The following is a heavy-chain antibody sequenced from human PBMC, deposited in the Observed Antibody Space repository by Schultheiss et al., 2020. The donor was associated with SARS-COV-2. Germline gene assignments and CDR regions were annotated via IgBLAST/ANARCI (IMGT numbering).Heavy chain of an antibody. V-gene: IGHV3-30*01. J-gene: IGHJ4*02. CDR3: ARDGRFLEWLLSHGYYFDY. D-gene: IGHD3-3*01. CDR2: ISYDGSNK. Sequence: GGSLRLSCSASGFPFSSYAMGWVRQAPGKGLEWVAVISYDGSNKYYADSVKGRFTISRDNSKNTLYLQMNSLRAEDTAVYYCARDGRFLEWLLSHGYYFDYWGQGTLVTVSS. CDR1: GFPFSSYA.